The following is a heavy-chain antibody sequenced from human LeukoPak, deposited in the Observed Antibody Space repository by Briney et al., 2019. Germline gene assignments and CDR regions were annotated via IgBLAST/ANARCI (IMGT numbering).Heavy chain of an antibody. V-gene: IGHV4-59*01. J-gene: IGHJ4*02. Sequence: SETLSLTCTVSGGSISSFYWSWIRQPPGKALEWIGYVYYRGSTNYNPSLKSRVTMSVDTSNNQLPLRLSSVTAADTAVYYCARVVTTYYYFDSWGQGTLVTVSS. CDR3: ARVVTTYYYFDS. D-gene: IGHD5-18*01. CDR1: GGSISSFY. CDR2: VYYRGST.